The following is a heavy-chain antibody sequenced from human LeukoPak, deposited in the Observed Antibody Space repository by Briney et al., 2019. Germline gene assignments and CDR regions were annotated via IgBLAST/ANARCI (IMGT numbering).Heavy chain of an antibody. V-gene: IGHV3-74*01. CDR1: GFTFSSHW. CDR3: ARGGYLGRVIDY. Sequence: GGSLRLSCAASGFTFSSHWTHWVRQAPGKGLVWVSLINNDGSTSSYADSVKGRFTISRDNAKNTLYLQMNSLRAEDTAVYYCARGGYLGRVIDYWGQGTLVTVSS. CDR2: INNDGSTS. D-gene: IGHD3-16*01. J-gene: IGHJ4*02.